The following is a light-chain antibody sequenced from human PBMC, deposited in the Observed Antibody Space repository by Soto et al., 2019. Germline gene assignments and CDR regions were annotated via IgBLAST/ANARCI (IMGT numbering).Light chain of an antibody. CDR3: QVWDSSSDHPVV. CDR1: NIGSKS. V-gene: IGLV3-21*04. Sequence: VLTQPPSVSVAPGKTARITCGGNNIGSKSVHWYQQKPGQAPVLVIYYDSDRPSGIPERFSGSNSGNTATLTISRVEAGDEADYYCQVWDSSSDHPVVFGGGTKLTVL. CDR2: YDS. J-gene: IGLJ2*01.